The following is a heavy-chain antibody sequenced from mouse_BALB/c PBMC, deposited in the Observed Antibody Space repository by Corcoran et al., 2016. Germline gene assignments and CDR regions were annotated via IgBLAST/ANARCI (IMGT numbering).Heavy chain of an antibody. Sequence: QIQLVQSGPELKKPGETVKISCKASGYTFTNYGMNWVKQAPGKGLKWMGWINTYTGESTYADDFKGRFAFSLETSASTAYLQINNLKNEDTATYFCATTVVAPMDYWGQGTSVTVSS. J-gene: IGHJ4*01. D-gene: IGHD1-1*01. V-gene: IGHV9-3-1*01. CDR1: GYTFTNYG. CDR2: INTYTGES. CDR3: ATTVVAPMDY.